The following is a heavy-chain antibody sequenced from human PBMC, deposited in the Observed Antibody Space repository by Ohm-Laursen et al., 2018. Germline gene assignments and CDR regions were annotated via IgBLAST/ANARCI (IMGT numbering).Heavy chain of an antibody. CDR2: ISWNSGRI. J-gene: IGHJ4*02. Sequence: SLRLSCAASGFTFDDHAMHWVRQAPGKGLEWVSVISWNSGRIAYADSVKGRFTISRDNAKNSLYLQMNSLRAEDTAVYYCAIALGGRTYVNYWGQGTLVTVSS. CDR3: AIALGGRTYVNY. D-gene: IGHD3-10*01. CDR1: GFTFDDHA. V-gene: IGHV3-9*01.